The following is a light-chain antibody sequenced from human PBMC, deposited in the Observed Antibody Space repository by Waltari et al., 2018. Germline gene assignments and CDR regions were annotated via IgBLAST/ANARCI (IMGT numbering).Light chain of an antibody. CDR2: EDD. J-gene: IGLJ2*01. V-gene: IGLV6-57*03. CDR3: QSYDAYVV. CDR1: SGSIARNY. Sequence: NFMLTQPHSVSESPGKTVSISCTRSSGSIARNYVQWYQQRPGSAPTIVIYEDDQRPSGVPVRFSGSIDSSSNSASLTISGLKTEDEADYYCQSYDAYVVFGGGTRLTVL.